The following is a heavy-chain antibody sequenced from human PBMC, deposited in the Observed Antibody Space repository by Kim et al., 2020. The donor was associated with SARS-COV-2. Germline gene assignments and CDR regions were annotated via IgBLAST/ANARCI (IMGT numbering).Heavy chain of an antibody. Sequence: SETLSLTCAVYGGSFSGYYWSWIRQPPGKGLEWIGEINHSGSTNYNPSLKSRVTISVDTSKNQFSLKLSSVTAADTAVYYCAKGDYYYYGMDVWGQGTTVTVSS. CDR2: INHSGST. CDR3: AKGDYYYYGMDV. D-gene: IGHD3-16*01. V-gene: IGHV4-34*01. CDR1: GGSFSGYY. J-gene: IGHJ6*02.